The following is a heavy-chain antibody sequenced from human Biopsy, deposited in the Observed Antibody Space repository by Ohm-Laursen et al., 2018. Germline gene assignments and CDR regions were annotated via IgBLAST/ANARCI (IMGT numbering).Heavy chain of an antibody. CDR1: GYTFTSYG. V-gene: IGHV1-18*01. D-gene: IGHD3-22*01. Sequence: SVTVSCKASGYTFTSYGISWVRQAPGQGLEWMGWINTENGNTIYAQKLQGRVAMTTDTSTSTAYVELRSLRSDDTAVYFCAREEDNSGYDYYGMDVWGQGTTVTVSS. CDR3: AREEDNSGYDYYGMDV. CDR2: INTENGNT. J-gene: IGHJ6*02.